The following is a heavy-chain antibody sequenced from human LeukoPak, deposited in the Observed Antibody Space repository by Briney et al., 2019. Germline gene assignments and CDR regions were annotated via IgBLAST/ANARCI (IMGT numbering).Heavy chain of an antibody. J-gene: IGHJ4*02. Sequence: GGSLRLSCAASGFTFSSYAMHWVRQAPGKGLEYVSAISSNGGSTYYANSVKGRFTISRDNSKNTLYLQMGSLRAEDMAVYYCARSAYGDPFDYWGQGTLDTVSS. CDR2: ISSNGGST. D-gene: IGHD4-17*01. V-gene: IGHV3-64*01. CDR1: GFTFSSYA. CDR3: ARSAYGDPFDY.